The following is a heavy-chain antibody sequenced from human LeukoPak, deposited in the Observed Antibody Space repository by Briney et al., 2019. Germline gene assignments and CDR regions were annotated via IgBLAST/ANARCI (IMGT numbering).Heavy chain of an antibody. CDR1: GGSIRSYY. CDR3: ARGRNSDAFDF. J-gene: IGHJ3*01. V-gene: IGHV4-59*01. Sequence: SETLSLTCTVSGGSIRSYYWSWIRQPPGKGLEWIGYIYYSGSTNYNPSLKSRVTISEDTSKSQFSLSLRSVTAADTAVYYCARGRNSDAFDFWGPGTMVTVSS. CDR2: IYYSGST.